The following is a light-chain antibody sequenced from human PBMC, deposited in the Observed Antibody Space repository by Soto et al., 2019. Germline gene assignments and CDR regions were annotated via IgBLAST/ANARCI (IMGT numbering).Light chain of an antibody. CDR1: SSNIGSDY. CDR3: SAYTSSSTLV. CDR2: RDI. Sequence: QSVLTQPPSASGTPGQTVTITCSGSSSNIGSDYVFWYQQLPGTAPRLLIYRDIQRPSGVPDRFSGSKSGNTASLTISGLQDEDEADYYCSAYTSSSTLVFGTGTKVTVL. V-gene: IGLV1-47*01. J-gene: IGLJ1*01.